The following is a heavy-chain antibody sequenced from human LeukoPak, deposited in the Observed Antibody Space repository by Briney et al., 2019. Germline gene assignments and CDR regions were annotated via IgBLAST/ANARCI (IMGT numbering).Heavy chain of an antibody. V-gene: IGHV3-53*01. CDR2: IYSGGST. Sequence: GGSLRPSCAASGFTVSSNYMSWVRQAPGKGLEWVSVIYSGGSTYYADSVKGRFTISRDNSKNTLYLQMNSLRAEDTAVYYCARDGVRAGGNRGVVFDYWGQGTLVTVSS. CDR1: GFTVSSNY. CDR3: ARDGVRAGGNRGVVFDY. J-gene: IGHJ4*02. D-gene: IGHD4-23*01.